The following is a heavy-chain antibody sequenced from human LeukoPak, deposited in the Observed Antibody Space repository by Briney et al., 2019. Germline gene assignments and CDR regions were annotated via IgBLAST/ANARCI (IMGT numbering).Heavy chain of an antibody. CDR1: GGSISSSSYY. CDR3: ASDPFSSAWEFDY. D-gene: IGHD6-19*01. Sequence: SETLSLTCTVSGGSISSSSYYWGWIRQPPGKGLEWIGSISYSGSTYYNPSLRSRVTTSIDTSKNQFSLKLTSVTAADTAVYHCASDPFSSAWEFDYWGQGTLVTVSS. CDR2: ISYSGST. V-gene: IGHV4-39*01. J-gene: IGHJ4*02.